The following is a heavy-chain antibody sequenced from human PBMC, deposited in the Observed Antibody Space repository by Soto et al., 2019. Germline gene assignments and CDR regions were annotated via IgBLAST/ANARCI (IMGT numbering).Heavy chain of an antibody. J-gene: IGHJ4*02. CDR1: GFTFSSNA. CDR3: ARDSASTYYDFWSGSYYFDY. CDR2: IYSGGST. V-gene: IGHV3-66*01. Sequence: GGSLRLSCAASGFTFSSNAMSWVRQAPGKGLEWVSVIYSGGSTYYADSVKGRFTISRDNSKNTLYLHMDSLRAEDSAVYYCARDSASTYYDFWSGSYYFDYWGQGTLVTVSS. D-gene: IGHD3-3*01.